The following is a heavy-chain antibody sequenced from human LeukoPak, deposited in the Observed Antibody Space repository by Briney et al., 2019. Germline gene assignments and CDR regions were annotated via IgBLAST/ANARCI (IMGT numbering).Heavy chain of an antibody. V-gene: IGHV4-59*08. CDR2: MYYSGIT. J-gene: IGHJ4*02. CDR3: ARLKPVAILDY. CDR1: GGAISTSY. Sequence: SETLSLTCTVSGGAISTSYWSWIRQPPRKGLEWIGHMYYSGITNYNPSLKSRVAMTIDTSKNQFSLKLNSVTAADTAVYYCARLKPVAILDYWGQGTLVTVSP. D-gene: IGHD5-12*01.